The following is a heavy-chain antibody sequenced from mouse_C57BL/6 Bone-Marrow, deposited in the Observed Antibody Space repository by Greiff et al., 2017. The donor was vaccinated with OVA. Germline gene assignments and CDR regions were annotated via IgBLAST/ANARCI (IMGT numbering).Heavy chain of an antibody. CDR2: IDPSDSYT. Sequence: QVQLQQSGAELVMPGASVKLSCKASGYTFTSYWMHWVKQRPGQGLEWIGEIDPSDSYTNYNQKFKGKSTLTVDKSSSTAYMQLSSLTSDDSAVYYCARTYYSNPYFDYWGQGTTLTVSS. CDR1: GYTFTSYW. J-gene: IGHJ2*01. V-gene: IGHV1-69*01. CDR3: ARTYYSNPYFDY. D-gene: IGHD2-5*01.